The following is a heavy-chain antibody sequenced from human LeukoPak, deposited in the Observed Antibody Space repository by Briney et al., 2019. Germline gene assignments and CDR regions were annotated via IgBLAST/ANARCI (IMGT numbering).Heavy chain of an antibody. CDR3: ASTPRYYYDTRGAFDI. CDR1: GGSISSYY. D-gene: IGHD3-22*01. V-gene: IGHV4-59*01. CDR2: IYYSGST. J-gene: IGHJ3*02. Sequence: SETLSLTCTVSGGSISSYYWSWIRQPPGKGLEWIGYIYYSGSTNYNPSLKSRVTISVDTSKNQFSLKLSSVTAADTAVYYCASTPRYYYDTRGAFDIWGQGTMVTVSS.